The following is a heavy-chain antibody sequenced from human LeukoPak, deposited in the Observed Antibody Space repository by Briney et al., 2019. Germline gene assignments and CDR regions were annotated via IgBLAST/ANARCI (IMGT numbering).Heavy chain of an antibody. CDR1: GFTFSSYG. D-gene: IGHD3-22*01. V-gene: IGHV3-30*02. CDR2: IRYDGSNK. CDR3: ARSNYYDSRSWGFDI. J-gene: IGHJ3*02. Sequence: GGSLRLSCAASGFTFSSYGMYWVRQAPSKGLEWVAFIRYDGSNKYYADSVKGRFTISRDNSKNTLFLQMNSLRAEDTAVYYCARSNYYDSRSWGFDIWGQGTMVTVSS.